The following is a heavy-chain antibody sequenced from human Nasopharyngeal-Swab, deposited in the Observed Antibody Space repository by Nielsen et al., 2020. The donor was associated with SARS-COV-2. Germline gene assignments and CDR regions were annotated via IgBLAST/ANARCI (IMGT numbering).Heavy chain of an antibody. D-gene: IGHD6-13*01. CDR2: ISGSGDST. CDR1: GFTFSSYA. CDR3: AKEVAAAIGEYYFDY. Sequence: GESLKISCAASGFTFSSYAMSWVRQAPGKGLEWVSAISGSGDSTYYADSVKGRFTISRDNSKNTLYLQMNSLRAEDTAVYYCAKEVAAAIGEYYFDYWGQGTLVTVSS. J-gene: IGHJ4*02. V-gene: IGHV3-23*01.